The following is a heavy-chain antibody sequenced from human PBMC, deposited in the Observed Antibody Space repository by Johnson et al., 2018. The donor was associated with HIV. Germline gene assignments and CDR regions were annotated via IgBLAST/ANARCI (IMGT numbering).Heavy chain of an antibody. CDR1: GFTFSSYA. CDR2: ISSNGGST. J-gene: IGHJ3*02. V-gene: IGHV3-64*01. Sequence: VQLVESGGGVVQPGRSLRLSCAASGFTFSSYAMHWVRQAPGKGLEYVSAISSNGGSTNYANPVQGRFTISRDNSKNTLYLQMNSLRAEDTAVYYCATQEDYGDYYGAFDIWGQGTMVTVSS. CDR3: ATQEDYGDYYGAFDI. D-gene: IGHD4-17*01.